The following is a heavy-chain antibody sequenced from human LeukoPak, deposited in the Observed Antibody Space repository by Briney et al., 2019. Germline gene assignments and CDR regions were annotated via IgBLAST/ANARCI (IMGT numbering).Heavy chain of an antibody. J-gene: IGHJ4*02. Sequence: GESLKISCQASGYFLTNYWIGWVRQMPGKGLDCMGVVSPGFSETRYSPSFQGQVTISVEKSINTVYLQWNSLKASDTALYYCTGGSSSVPWGQGTPVTVSS. CDR3: TGGSSSVP. CDR2: VSPGFSET. D-gene: IGHD3-16*01. CDR1: GYFLTNYW. V-gene: IGHV5-51*01.